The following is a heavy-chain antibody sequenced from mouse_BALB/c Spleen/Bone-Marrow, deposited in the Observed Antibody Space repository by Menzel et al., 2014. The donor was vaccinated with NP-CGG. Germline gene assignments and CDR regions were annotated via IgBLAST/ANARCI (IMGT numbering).Heavy chain of an antibody. V-gene: IGHV1S135*01. CDR1: GYAFTNYN. Sequence: EVQLQQSGPELVKPGASVKVSCKASGYAFTNYNMYWVKQSHGKSLEWIGYIDLYNDGTSYNQKFKGKATLTVDKSSSTAYMHLNSLTSEDSAVYYCARLGDGYYDALDYWGQGTSVTVSS. CDR3: ARLGDGYYDALDY. CDR2: IDLYNDGT. D-gene: IGHD2-3*01. J-gene: IGHJ4*01.